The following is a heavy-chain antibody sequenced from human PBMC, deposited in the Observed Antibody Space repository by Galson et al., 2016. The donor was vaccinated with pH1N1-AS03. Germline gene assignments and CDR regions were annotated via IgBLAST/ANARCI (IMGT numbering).Heavy chain of an antibody. CDR3: TRPGGAAAGTRVDY. Sequence: SLRLSCAASGFTFSGSAVHWVRQASGKGLEWVGHIRGKANSYATAYAASVKGRFTISRDDSKNTAYLQMNSLKTEDTAVYYCTRPGGAAAGTRVDYWGQGTLVTVSS. CDR2: IRGKANSYAT. J-gene: IGHJ4*02. D-gene: IGHD6-13*01. CDR1: GFTFSGSA. V-gene: IGHV3-73*01.